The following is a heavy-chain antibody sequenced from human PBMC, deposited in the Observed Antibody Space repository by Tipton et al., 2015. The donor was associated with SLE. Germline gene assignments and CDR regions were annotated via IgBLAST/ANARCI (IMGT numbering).Heavy chain of an antibody. CDR2: ISISSSYI. V-gene: IGHV3-21*01. CDR3: AKCPRAVSGGLYYSNYGMDV. J-gene: IGHJ6*02. D-gene: IGHD2-15*01. Sequence: SLRLSCAASGFTFSTYTMNWVRQAPGKGLEWVSSISISSSYIYYADSVKGRFTISRDNAKNSLYLQMNSLRAEDTAVYYCAKCPRAVSGGLYYSNYGMDVWGQGTTVTVSS. CDR1: GFTFSTYT.